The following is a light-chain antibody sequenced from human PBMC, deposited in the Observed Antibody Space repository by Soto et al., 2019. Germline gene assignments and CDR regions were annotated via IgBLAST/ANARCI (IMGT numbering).Light chain of an antibody. J-gene: IGKJ3*01. CDR3: QKYNSALLT. CDR2: AAS. Sequence: DIQMTQSPSSLSASVGDRVTITCRASQGISNYLAWYQQKPGKVPKLLIYAASTLQSGVPSRFSGSGSGTDFTLTISSQQPEDVATYYCQKYNSALLTFGPGTKVDIK. V-gene: IGKV1-27*01. CDR1: QGISNY.